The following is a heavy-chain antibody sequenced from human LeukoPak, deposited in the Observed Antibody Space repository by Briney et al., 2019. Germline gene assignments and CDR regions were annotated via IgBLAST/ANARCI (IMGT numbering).Heavy chain of an antibody. CDR3: AKSGYNRFDY. J-gene: IGHJ4*02. CDR2: ISGSGSGGST. Sequence: GGSLRLSCAASGFTFSSSAMSWVRQAPGKGLKGVSSISGSGSGGSTYYADSVKGRFTISRDNSKNTLYLQMNSLRVEDTAVYYCAKSGYNRFDYWGQGTLVTVSS. D-gene: IGHD5-24*01. V-gene: IGHV3-23*01. CDR1: GFTFSSSA.